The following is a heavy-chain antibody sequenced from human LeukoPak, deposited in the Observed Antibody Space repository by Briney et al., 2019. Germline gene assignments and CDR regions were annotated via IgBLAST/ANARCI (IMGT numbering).Heavy chain of an antibody. V-gene: IGHV3-30-3*01. D-gene: IGHD2-15*01. CDR3: ARDVVGYCSGGRCFSSGMDV. Sequence: GGSLRLSCVASGFTFSSYAMHWVRQAPGKGLEWVAVISYDGSNKYYADSAKGRFTISRDNSKNTVFLQMNSLRPEDTAVYYCARDVVGYCSGGRCFSSGMDVWGQGTTVTVSS. CDR2: ISYDGSNK. J-gene: IGHJ6*02. CDR1: GFTFSSYA.